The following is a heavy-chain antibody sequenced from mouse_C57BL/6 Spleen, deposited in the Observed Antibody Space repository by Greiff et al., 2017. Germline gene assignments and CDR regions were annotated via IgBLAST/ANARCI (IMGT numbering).Heavy chain of an antibody. CDR1: GFTFSDYG. Sequence: VQLQQSGGGLVKPGGSLKLSCAASGFTFSDYGMHWVRQAPEKGLEWVAYISSGSSTIYYADTVKGRFTISRDNAKNTLFLQMTSLRSEDTAMYYCARQRTITTVVGGGFAYWGQGTLVTVSA. D-gene: IGHD1-1*01. CDR2: ISSGSSTI. CDR3: ARQRTITTVVGGGFAY. V-gene: IGHV5-17*01. J-gene: IGHJ3*01.